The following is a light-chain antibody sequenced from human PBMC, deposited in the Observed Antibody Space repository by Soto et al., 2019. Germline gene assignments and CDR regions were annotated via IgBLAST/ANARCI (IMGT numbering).Light chain of an antibody. CDR3: QVWDRNSDHAV. V-gene: IGLV3-21*02. CDR1: NVGTKS. CDR2: DDR. J-gene: IGLJ2*01. Sequence: SYELTQPPSVSVAPGQAATITCGGDNVGTKSVHWYQQRPGQAPVLVIYDDRDRPSGIPERFSGSNSGNTATLAIARVEAEDEVDYYCQVWDRNSDHAVFGGGTKLTVL.